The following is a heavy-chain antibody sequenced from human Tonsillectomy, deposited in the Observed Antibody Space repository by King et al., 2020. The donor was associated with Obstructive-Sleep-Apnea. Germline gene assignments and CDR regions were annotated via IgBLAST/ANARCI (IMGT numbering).Heavy chain of an antibody. CDR1: GGSISSSNYY. CDR2: ISYTGTS. V-gene: IGHV4-39*01. CDR3: ARQAFVVVTTIKSWHFDL. J-gene: IGHJ2*01. D-gene: IGHD2-21*02. Sequence: QLQESGPGLVKPSETLSLTCTVSGGSISSSNYYWGWIRQPPGKGLEWIGSISYTGTSHYSPSHKSRVTISVDTSKNQFSLRLNSVTAADTAVYYCARQAFVVVTTIKSWHFDLWGRGTLVTVSS.